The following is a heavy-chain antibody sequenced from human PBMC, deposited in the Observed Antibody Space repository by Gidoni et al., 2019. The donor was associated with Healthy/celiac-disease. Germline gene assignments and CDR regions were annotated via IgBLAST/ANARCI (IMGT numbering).Heavy chain of an antibody. Sequence: EVQLVESGGGVVQPGGSLRLSCAAPGFTFSSYSMNWVRQAPGKGLEWVSYIRSSSSTIYYADSVKGRFTISRDNAKNSLYLQMNSLRDEDTAVYYCARERIDDFWSAYGVHYYYGMDVWGQGTTVTVSS. CDR2: IRSSSSTI. V-gene: IGHV3-48*02. J-gene: IGHJ6*02. CDR3: ARERIDDFWSAYGVHYYYGMDV. D-gene: IGHD3-3*01. CDR1: GFTFSSYS.